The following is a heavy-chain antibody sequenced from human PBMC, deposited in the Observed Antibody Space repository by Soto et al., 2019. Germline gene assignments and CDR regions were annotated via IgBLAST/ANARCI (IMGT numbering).Heavy chain of an antibody. CDR1: VFTFSDYY. Sequence: LRLSCAASVFTFSDYYMSCIRQAPWKGLDWVSYISSSSSYTNYADSVKGRFTISRDNAKNSLYLQMNSLRAEDTAVYYCARDGYSGYDFHYYYGMDVWGQGTTVTVSS. CDR3: ARDGYSGYDFHYYYGMDV. J-gene: IGHJ6*02. V-gene: IGHV3-11*06. CDR2: ISSSSSYT. D-gene: IGHD5-12*01.